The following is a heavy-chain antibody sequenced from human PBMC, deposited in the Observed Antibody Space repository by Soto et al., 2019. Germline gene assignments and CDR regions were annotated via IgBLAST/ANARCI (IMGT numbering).Heavy chain of an antibody. D-gene: IGHD4-17*01. Sequence: QVQLVESGGGVVQPGRSLRLSCAASGFTFSSYAMHWVRQAPGKGLEWVAVISYDGSNKYYADSVKGRFTISRDNSKNTLYLQMNSLRAEDTAVYYCARDGPVHDYGDYGSLDYLGQGTLVTVSS. V-gene: IGHV3-30-3*01. CDR3: ARDGPVHDYGDYGSLDY. CDR1: GFTFSSYA. J-gene: IGHJ4*02. CDR2: ISYDGSNK.